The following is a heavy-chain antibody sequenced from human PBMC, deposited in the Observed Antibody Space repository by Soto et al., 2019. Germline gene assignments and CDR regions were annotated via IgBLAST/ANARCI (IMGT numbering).Heavy chain of an antibody. Sequence: GGSLRLSCAASGFTFNNYALTWVRQAPGKGLEWVSTISSDGGTYYTDSVKGRFTISRDISKNTLYLQMNSLTAEDTAVYYCARDVIAVAGSADYWGQGTLVTVSS. CDR1: GFTFNNYA. CDR2: ISSDGGT. D-gene: IGHD6-19*01. J-gene: IGHJ4*02. CDR3: ARDVIAVAGSADY. V-gene: IGHV3-23*01.